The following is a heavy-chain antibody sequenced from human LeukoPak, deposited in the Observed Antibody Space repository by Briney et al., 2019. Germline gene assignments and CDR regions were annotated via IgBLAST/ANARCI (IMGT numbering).Heavy chain of an antibody. Sequence: SETLSLTCTVSGGSMSGYYWSWIRQPAGKGLEWIGRIYTSGTTNYNPALKSRITVSVDTSKSQFSLRLSSVTAADTAVYYCASGYSGYDSIDYWGQGTLVTVSS. CDR3: ASGYSGYDSIDY. V-gene: IGHV4-4*07. CDR1: GGSMSGYY. CDR2: IYTSGTT. D-gene: IGHD5-12*01. J-gene: IGHJ4*02.